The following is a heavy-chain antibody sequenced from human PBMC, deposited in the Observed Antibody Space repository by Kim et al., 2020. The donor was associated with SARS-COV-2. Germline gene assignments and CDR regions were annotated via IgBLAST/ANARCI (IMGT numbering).Heavy chain of an antibody. CDR1: GGSISSGGYY. CDR2: IYYSGST. Sequence: SETLSLTCTVSGGSISSGGYYWSWIRQHPGKGLEWIGYIYYSGSTYYNPSLKSRVTISVDTSKNQFSLKLSSVTAADTAVYYCARAQTLVVPAALSFDYWAREPWSPSPQ. CDR3: ARAQTLVVPAALSFDY. D-gene: IGHD2-2*01. J-gene: IGHJ4*02. V-gene: IGHV4-31*03.